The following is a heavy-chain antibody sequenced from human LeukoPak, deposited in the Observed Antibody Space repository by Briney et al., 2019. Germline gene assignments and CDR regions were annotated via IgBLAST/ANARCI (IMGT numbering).Heavy chain of an antibody. CDR2: IYTSGST. V-gene: IGHV4-4*07. Sequence: PSETLSLTCTVSGGSISSYYWSWIRQPAGKGLEWIGRIYTSGSTNYNPSLKSRVTMSVDTSKNQFSLKVSSVTAADTAVYYCVKSAAGTADFDSWGQGTLVTVSS. J-gene: IGHJ4*02. CDR1: GGSISSYY. D-gene: IGHD1-1*01. CDR3: VKSAAGTADFDS.